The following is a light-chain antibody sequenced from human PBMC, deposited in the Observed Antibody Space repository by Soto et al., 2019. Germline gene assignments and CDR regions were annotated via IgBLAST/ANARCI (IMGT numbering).Light chain of an antibody. CDR3: QQYGDSPGT. Sequence: EIVLTQSPGTLSLSPGERGTLSCLASQSVRDNYFAWYQQKPGQAPSLLIYDTSRRATGVPDRFTGSGSGTDFALTISRVEAEDFAMYFCQQYGDSPGTFGQGTKVDIK. V-gene: IGKV3-20*01. CDR1: QSVRDNY. J-gene: IGKJ1*01. CDR2: DTS.